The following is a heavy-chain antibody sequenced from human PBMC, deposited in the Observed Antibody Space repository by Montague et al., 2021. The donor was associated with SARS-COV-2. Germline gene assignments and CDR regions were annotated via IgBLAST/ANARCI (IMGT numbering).Heavy chain of an antibody. CDR2: IYYSGST. CDR1: GGSISSYY. J-gene: IGHJ4*02. V-gene: IGHV4-59*01. CDR3: ARRSLGDCSGGSCYSGYDY. Sequence: SETLSLTCTVSGGSISSYYWSWIRQPPGKGLEWIGYIYYSGSTNXNPSLKSRVTISVDTSKNQFSLKLSSVTAADTAVYYCARRSLGDCSGGSCYSGYDYWGQGTLVTVSS. D-gene: IGHD2-15*01.